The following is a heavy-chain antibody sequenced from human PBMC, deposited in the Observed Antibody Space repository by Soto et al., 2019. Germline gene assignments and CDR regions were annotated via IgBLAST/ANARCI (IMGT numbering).Heavy chain of an antibody. CDR2: ISGSGGST. CDR3: AKDGKSGYYYYSFDY. D-gene: IGHD3-22*01. Sequence: EVQLLESGGGLVQPGGSLRLSCAASGFTFSSYAMSWVRQAPGKGLEWVSAISGSGGSTYYADSVKGRFTISRDNSKNTLYLQMNSLRAEDTAVYYCAKDGKSGYYYYSFDYWAREPWSPSPQ. V-gene: IGHV3-23*01. J-gene: IGHJ4*02. CDR1: GFTFSSYA.